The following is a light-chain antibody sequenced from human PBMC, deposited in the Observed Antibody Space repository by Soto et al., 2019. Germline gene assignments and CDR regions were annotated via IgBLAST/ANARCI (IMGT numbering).Light chain of an antibody. J-gene: IGKJ4*01. CDR1: QSVYSN. Sequence: EIGMTQSPATLSESPGERATLSCRASQSVYSNLAWYQQKPGQPPSLLIYEASTRATGIPARFSGSGSGTEFTLTISSLQSEDFAVYYCQQYNKWPLTFAGGTKVEIK. V-gene: IGKV3-15*01. CDR2: EAS. CDR3: QQYNKWPLT.